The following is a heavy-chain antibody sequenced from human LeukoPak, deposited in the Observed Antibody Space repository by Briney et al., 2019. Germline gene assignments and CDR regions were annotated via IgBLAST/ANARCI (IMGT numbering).Heavy chain of an antibody. CDR1: GGSISSYY. J-gene: IGHJ5*02. D-gene: IGHD1-26*01. CDR2: IYYSGST. V-gene: IGHV4-59*01. CDR3: ARRCGSYYPQYWFDP. Sequence: SETLSLTCTVSGGSISSYYWSWIRQPPGKGLEWIGYIYYSGSTNYNPSLKSRVTISVDTSKNQFSLKLSSVTAADTAVYYCARRCGSYYPQYWFDPWGQGTLVTVSS.